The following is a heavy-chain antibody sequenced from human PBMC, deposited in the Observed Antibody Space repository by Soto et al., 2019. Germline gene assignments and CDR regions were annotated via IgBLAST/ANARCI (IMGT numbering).Heavy chain of an antibody. CDR2: IYHSGST. CDR1: GGSISSGGYS. J-gene: IGHJ5*02. CDR3: ASSVDNWFDP. Sequence: PSETLSLTCAVSGGSISSGGYSWSWIRQPPGKGLEWIGYIYHSGSTYYNPSLKSRVTISVDRSKNQFSLKLSSVTAADTAVYYCASSVDNWFDPWGQGTLVTVSS. V-gene: IGHV4-30-2*01. D-gene: IGHD2-21*01.